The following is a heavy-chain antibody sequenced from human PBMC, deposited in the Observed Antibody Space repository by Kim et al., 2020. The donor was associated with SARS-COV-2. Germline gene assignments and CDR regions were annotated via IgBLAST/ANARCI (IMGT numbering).Heavy chain of an antibody. CDR1: GGSISSGGYY. Sequence: SETLSLTCTVSGGSISSGGYYWSWIRQHPGKGLEWIGYIYYSGSTYYNPSLKSRVTISVDTSKNQFSLKLSSVTAADTAVYYCARGFGMVIDYWGQGTLVTVSS. CDR3: ARGFGMVIDY. V-gene: IGHV4-31*03. D-gene: IGHD3-3*01. J-gene: IGHJ4*02. CDR2: IYYSGST.